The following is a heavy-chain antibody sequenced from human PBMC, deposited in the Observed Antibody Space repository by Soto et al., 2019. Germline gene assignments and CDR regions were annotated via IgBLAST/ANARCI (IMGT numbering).Heavy chain of an antibody. V-gene: IGHV3-9*01. D-gene: IGHD3-10*01. CDR2: IGWNSASI. J-gene: IGHJ4*02. Sequence: EVQLVESGGALVQPGRSLRLSCAASGFTFDDYAMHWVRQAPGKGPEWVSGIGWNSASIGYADSVKGRFTIARDNAQKSLYLQMYSLRAEDTAVDFCGKDLTTWFRMCDYWGQGTLVTVSS. CDR3: GKDLTTWFRMCDY. CDR1: GFTFDDYA.